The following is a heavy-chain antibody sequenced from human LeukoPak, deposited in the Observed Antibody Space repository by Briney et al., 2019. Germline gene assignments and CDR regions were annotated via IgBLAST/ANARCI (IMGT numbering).Heavy chain of an antibody. CDR1: GGSFSGYY. J-gene: IGHJ4*02. D-gene: IGHD3-22*01. CDR2: INHSGST. V-gene: IGHV4-34*01. CDR3: ARRYDSSGEPHEEGYFDY. Sequence: KPSETLSLTCAVYGGSFSGYYWSWIRQPPGKGLEWTGEINHSGSTNYNPSLKSRVTISVDTSKNQFSLKLSSVTAADTAVYYCARRYDSSGEPHEEGYFDYWGQGTLVTVSS.